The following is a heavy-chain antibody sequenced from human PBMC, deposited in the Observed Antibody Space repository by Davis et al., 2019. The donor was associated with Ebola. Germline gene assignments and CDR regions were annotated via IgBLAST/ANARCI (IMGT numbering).Heavy chain of an antibody. CDR1: GYSISSGYY. J-gene: IGHJ4*02. CDR2: ISSSSSYI. D-gene: IGHD3-3*01. Sequence: PGGSLRLSCAVSGYSISSGYYWGWIRQPPGKGLEWVSSISSSSSYIYYADSVKGRFTISRDNAKNSLYLQMNSLRAEDTAVYYCAGVLEWLLSPIDYWGQGTLVTVSS. V-gene: IGHV3-21*01. CDR3: AGVLEWLLSPIDY.